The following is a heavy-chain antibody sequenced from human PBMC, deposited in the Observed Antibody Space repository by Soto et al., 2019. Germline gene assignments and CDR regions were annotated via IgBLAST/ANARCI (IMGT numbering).Heavy chain of an antibody. CDR1: GFTFSDYY. Sequence: GGSLSLSCAASGFTFSDYYMSWIRQAPGKGLEWVSYISSSGSTIYYADSVKGRFTISRDNAKNSLYLQMNSLRAEDTAVYYCARDRNYGSGSSDTYYMDVWGKGTTVTVSS. J-gene: IGHJ6*03. D-gene: IGHD3-10*01. CDR3: ARDRNYGSGSSDTYYMDV. V-gene: IGHV3-11*01. CDR2: ISSSGSTI.